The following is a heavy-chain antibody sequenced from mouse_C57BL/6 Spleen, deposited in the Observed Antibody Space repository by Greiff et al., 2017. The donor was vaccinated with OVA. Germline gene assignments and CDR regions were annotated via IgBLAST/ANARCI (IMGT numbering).Heavy chain of an antibody. V-gene: IGHV1-4*01. Sequence: VQLQQSGAELARPGASVKMSCKASGYTFTSSTMHWVKQRPGQGLEWIGYINPSSGYTKYNQKFKDKATLTADKSSSTAYMQLSSLTSEDSAVYYCARSAVVATDYFDYWGQGTTLTVSS. CDR1: GYTFTSST. CDR3: ARSAVVATDYFDY. D-gene: IGHD1-1*01. J-gene: IGHJ2*01. CDR2: INPSSGYT.